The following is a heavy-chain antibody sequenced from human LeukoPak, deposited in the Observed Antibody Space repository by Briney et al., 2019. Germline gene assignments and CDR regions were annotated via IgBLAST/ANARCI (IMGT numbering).Heavy chain of an antibody. CDR3: ARTRVDTTVDAFDI. D-gene: IGHD5-18*01. J-gene: IGHJ3*02. V-gene: IGHV3-53*01. CDR2: IHNDGRT. CDR1: GFTVSNNY. Sequence: AGGSLRLSCAASGFTVSNNYMSWVRQTPGKGLEWVSIIHNDGRTYYADSVKGRFTISRDNSKNTLYLQMNSLRPEDTAVYSCARTRVDTTVDAFDIWGQGTMVTVSP.